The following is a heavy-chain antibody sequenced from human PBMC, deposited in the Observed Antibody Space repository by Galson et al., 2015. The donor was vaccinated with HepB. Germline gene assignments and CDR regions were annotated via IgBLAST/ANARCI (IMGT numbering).Heavy chain of an antibody. D-gene: IGHD3-3*01. Sequence: VKVACEGSGDSLAKLSIYGVRQAPGKGLQWMARVDPDDGEIYAQKFQGRVTMTGDTPTDTAYMELSSRRSGDTAVYYCATVAHSTIFGVVIDPVPSPDYGTDVCGQGPPVTVS. CDR3: ATVAHSTIFGVVIDPVPSPDYGTDV. J-gene: IGHJ6*02. CDR1: GDSLAKLS. V-gene: IGHV1-24*01. CDR2: VDPDDGEI.